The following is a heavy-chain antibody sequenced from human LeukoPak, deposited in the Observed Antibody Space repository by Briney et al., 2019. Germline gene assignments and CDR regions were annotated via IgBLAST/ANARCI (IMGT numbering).Heavy chain of an antibody. CDR1: GGSISSYY. CDR2: IYYSGST. V-gene: IGHV4-59*01. CDR3: ARASGIAAAEWFDP. J-gene: IGHJ5*02. D-gene: IGHD6-13*01. Sequence: PSETLSLTCTASGGSISSYYWSWIRQPPGKGLEWIGYIYYSGSTNYNPSLKSRVTISVDTSKNQFSLKLSSVTAADTAVYYCARASGIAAAEWFDPWGQGTLVTVSS.